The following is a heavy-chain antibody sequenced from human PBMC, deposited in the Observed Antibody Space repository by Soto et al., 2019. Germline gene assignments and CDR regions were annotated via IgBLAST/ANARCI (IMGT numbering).Heavy chain of an antibody. J-gene: IGHJ6*02. Sequence: GGSLRLSCAASGFTFSSYGMHWVRQAPGKGLEWVAVISYDGSNKYYADSVKGRFTISRDNSKNTLYLQMNSLRAEDTAVYYCAKDSGQWLVLQRYYYYYYGMDVWGQGTTVTVSS. D-gene: IGHD6-19*01. CDR1: GFTFSSYG. CDR2: ISYDGSNK. CDR3: AKDSGQWLVLQRYYYYYYGMDV. V-gene: IGHV3-30*18.